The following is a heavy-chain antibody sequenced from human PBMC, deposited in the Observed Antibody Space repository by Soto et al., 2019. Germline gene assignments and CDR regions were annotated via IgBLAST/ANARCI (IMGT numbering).Heavy chain of an antibody. J-gene: IGHJ3*02. CDR2: ISYSGSA. CDR1: AVSVTSGGFF. V-gene: IGHV4-31*03. Sequence: VLLQESGPGLVEPSQTLSLTCTVSAVSVTSGGFFWIWIRHHPAKGLEWIGYISYSGSAYYSASLKRRVSIAADTSSNQFSLRLTSLTVADTAVYFCARLLCSGNSCSLGGGFDIWGQGTTVTVSS. D-gene: IGHD2-2*01. CDR3: ARLLCSGNSCSLGGGFDI.